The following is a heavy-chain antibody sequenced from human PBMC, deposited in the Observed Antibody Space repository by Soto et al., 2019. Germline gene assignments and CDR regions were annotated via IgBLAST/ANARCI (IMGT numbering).Heavy chain of an antibody. Sequence: GGSLRLSCAASGFTFSSYEMNWVRQAPGKGLEWVSYISSSGSTIYYADSVKGRFTISRDNAKNSLYLQMNSLRAEDTAVYYCARDGQQWLAYDYYYGMDVWGQGTTVTVSS. CDR1: GFTFSSYE. CDR2: ISSSGSTI. V-gene: IGHV3-48*03. J-gene: IGHJ6*02. D-gene: IGHD6-19*01. CDR3: ARDGQQWLAYDYYYGMDV.